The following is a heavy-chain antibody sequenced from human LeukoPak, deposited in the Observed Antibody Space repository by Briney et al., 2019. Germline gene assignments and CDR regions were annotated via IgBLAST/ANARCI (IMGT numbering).Heavy chain of an antibody. J-gene: IGHJ4*02. V-gene: IGHV1-69*05. Sequence: SVKVSCKASGGTYSSYAISWVRQAPGQGLEWMGGIIPIFGTANYAQKFQGRVTITTDESTSTVYMELSSLRSEDTAVYYCARGGVITGYYFDYWGQGTLVTVSS. CDR3: ARGGVITGYYFDY. CDR1: GGTYSSYA. CDR2: IIPIFGTA. D-gene: IGHD3-22*01.